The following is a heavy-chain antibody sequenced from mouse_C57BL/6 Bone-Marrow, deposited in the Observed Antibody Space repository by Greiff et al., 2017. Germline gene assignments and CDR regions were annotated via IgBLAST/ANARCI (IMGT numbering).Heavy chain of an antibody. D-gene: IGHD1-1*01. J-gene: IGHJ2*01. CDR1: GFNIKDYY. V-gene: IGHV14-1*01. Sequence: VQLQQSGAELVRPGASVKLSCTASGFNIKDYYMHWVKQRPEQGLEWIGRIDPEDGDTGYAPKFQGKATMTADTSSNTAYLQLSSLTSEDTAVYYCTTAAFYGSSPSYFDYWGQGTTLTVSS. CDR2: IDPEDGDT. CDR3: TTAAFYGSSPSYFDY.